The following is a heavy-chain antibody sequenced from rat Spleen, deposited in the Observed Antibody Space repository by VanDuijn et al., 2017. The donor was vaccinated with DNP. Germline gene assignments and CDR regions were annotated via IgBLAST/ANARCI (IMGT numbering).Heavy chain of an antibody. V-gene: IGHV5S10*01. CDR3: ETQREGRGFEY. Sequence: EVQLVESGGGLVQPGRSLKLSCAASGFTFSDYNMAWVRQAPKKGLEWVATIIYDGSRTYYRDSVKGRFTISRDNAKSTLYLQMDSTRAEDTATYYCETQREGRGFEYWGQGVMVTVSS. J-gene: IGHJ2*01. D-gene: IGHD1-11*01. CDR2: IIYDGSRT. CDR1: GFTFSDYN.